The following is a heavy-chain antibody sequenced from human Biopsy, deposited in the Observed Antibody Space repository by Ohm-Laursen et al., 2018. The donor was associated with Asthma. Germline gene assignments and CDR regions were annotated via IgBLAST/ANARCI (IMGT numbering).Heavy chain of an antibody. CDR3: TRKAGSCISRTCYSLDF. D-gene: IGHD2-15*01. CDR2: INSVFGTT. CDR1: GGTFNTYF. J-gene: IGHJ4*02. Sequence: SVNASCQSLGGTFNTYFIGWARQAPGQGSEWMGWINSVFGTTTYPQKFQDRVTITADDSTSTVYMELSSLRSEDTAVYYCTRKAGSCISRTCYSLDFWGQGTLVTVSS. V-gene: IGHV1-69*13.